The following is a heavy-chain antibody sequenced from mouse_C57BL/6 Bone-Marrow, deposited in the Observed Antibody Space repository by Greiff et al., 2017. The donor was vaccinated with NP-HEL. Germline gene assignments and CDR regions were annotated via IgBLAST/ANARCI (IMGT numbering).Heavy chain of an antibody. Sequence: VQLQQSGPELVKPGASVKMSCKASGYTFTSYWITWVKQRPGQGLEWIGDIYPGSGSTNYNEKFKSKATLTVDTSSSTAYMQLSSLTSEDSAVYYCARRGLLWLRRRLAWFAYWGQGTLVTVSA. CDR1: GYTFTSYW. V-gene: IGHV1-55*01. D-gene: IGHD2-2*01. J-gene: IGHJ3*01. CDR3: ARRGLLWLRRRLAWFAY. CDR2: IYPGSGST.